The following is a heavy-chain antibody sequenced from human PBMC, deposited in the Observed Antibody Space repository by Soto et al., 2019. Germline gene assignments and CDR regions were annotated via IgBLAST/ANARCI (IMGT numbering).Heavy chain of an antibody. V-gene: IGHV1-18*01. J-gene: IGHJ5*02. CDR1: GYTFTSYG. D-gene: IGHD1-7*01. CDR3: ARGELLITGTTWFDP. CDR2: ISAYNGNT. Sequence: GASVKVSCKASGYTFTSYGISWVRQAPGQGLEWMGWISAYNGNTNYAQKLQGRVTMTTDTSTSTAYMELRSLRSDDTAVYYCARGELLITGTTWFDPWGQGTLVTVSS.